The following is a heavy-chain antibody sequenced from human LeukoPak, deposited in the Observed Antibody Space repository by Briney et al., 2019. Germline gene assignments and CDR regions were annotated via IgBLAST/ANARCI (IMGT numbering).Heavy chain of an antibody. CDR3: ARQPYGSYSPFDY. J-gene: IGHJ4*02. CDR2: IYYSGTT. CDR1: GGSISSTSYY. V-gene: IGHV4-39*01. Sequence: PSETLSLTCTVSGGSISSTSYYWGWIRQPPGKGLEWIGGIYYSGTTYYNPSLKSRVTISVDTSKNQFSLNLSSVTAADTAVYYCARQPYGSYSPFDYWGQGTLVTVSS. D-gene: IGHD1-26*01.